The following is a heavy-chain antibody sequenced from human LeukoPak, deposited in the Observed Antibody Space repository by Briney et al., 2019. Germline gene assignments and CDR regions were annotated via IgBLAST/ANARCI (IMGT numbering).Heavy chain of an antibody. D-gene: IGHD4-23*01. CDR2: IIPIFGTA. CDR3: ASGQGGVTQDWFDP. Sequence: SVKVSCKASGGTFSSYAISWVRQAPGQGLEWMGGIIPIFGTANYAQKFQGRVAITADESTSTAYMELSSLRSEDTAVYYCASGQGGVTQDWFDPWGQGTLVTVSS. CDR1: GGTFSSYA. V-gene: IGHV1-69*01. J-gene: IGHJ5*02.